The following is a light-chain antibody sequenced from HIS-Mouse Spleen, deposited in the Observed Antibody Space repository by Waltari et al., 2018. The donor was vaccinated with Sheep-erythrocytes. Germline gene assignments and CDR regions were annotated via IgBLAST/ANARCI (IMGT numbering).Light chain of an antibody. CDR2: DVS. CDR3: SSYAGSNNYV. J-gene: IGLJ1*01. V-gene: IGLV2-11*01. Sequence: QSALTQPRSVSGSPGQSVTISCTGTSSDVRGYNYVARYQQHPGKAPKLMIYDVSKRPSGVPDRFSGSKSGNTASLTVSGLQAEDEADYYCSSYAGSNNYVFGTGTKVTVL. CDR1: SSDVRGYNY.